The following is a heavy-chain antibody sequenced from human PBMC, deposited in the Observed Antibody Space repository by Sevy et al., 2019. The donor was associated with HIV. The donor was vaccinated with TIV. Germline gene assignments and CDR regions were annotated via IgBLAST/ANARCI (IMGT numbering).Heavy chain of an antibody. CDR1: GGSFSTYS. CDR3: ARENGRVTISSAFDI. D-gene: IGHD4-17*01. Sequence: SETLSLTCTVSGGSFSTYSWNWIRQSPGKGLEWIGYIYNSGHTNYNPSLERRVTVSVDTSKNQFSLKLKSVTAADTAVYYCARENGRVTISSAFDIWGQGTRVTVSS. CDR2: IYNSGHT. V-gene: IGHV4-59*01. J-gene: IGHJ3*02.